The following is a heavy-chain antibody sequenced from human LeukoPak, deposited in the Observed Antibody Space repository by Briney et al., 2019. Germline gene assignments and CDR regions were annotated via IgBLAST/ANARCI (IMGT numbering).Heavy chain of an antibody. CDR1: GYSISSDYH. D-gene: IGHD3/OR15-3a*01. V-gene: IGHV4-38-2*01. CDR3: VRYKYGLLDY. CDR2: VHHSGST. J-gene: IGHJ4*02. Sequence: TSETLSLTCAVSGYSISSDYHWGWIRQPPGKGLEWIANVHHSGSTYYNPSLKSRVTISVDTSKNQFSLEVTSMTASDTAVYYCVRYKYGLLDYWGQGSLVTVSS.